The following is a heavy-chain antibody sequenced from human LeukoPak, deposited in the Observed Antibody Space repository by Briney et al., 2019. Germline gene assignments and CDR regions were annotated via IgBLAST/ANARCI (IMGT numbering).Heavy chain of an antibody. CDR3: VNFDGGNSHY. V-gene: IGHV3-43*02. J-gene: IGHJ4*02. D-gene: IGHD4-23*01. Sequence: GGSLRLSCAASGFTFDDYAMHWVRQAPGKGLEWVSLISGDGGTTYYADSMKGRFTISRDNSKNSLYLQMNSLRPEDTALYYCVNFDGGNSHYWGQGTLVTVCS. CDR2: ISGDGGTT. CDR1: GFTFDDYA.